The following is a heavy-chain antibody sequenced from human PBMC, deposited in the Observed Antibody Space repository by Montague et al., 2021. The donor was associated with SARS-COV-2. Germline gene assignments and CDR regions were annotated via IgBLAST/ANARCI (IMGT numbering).Heavy chain of an antibody. D-gene: IGHD2/OR15-2a*01. Sequence: SLRLSCAASGFTFSSNSMHWVRQAPGKGLEWVAVISYDGSNKYYADSGNGRFTISRDNSKTTLYLQMNSLRDEDTAVYYCARDDPMNTNDYWGQGTLVTVSS. CDR1: GFTFSSNS. CDR2: ISYDGSNK. CDR3: ARDDPMNTNDY. J-gene: IGHJ4*02. V-gene: IGHV3-30*04.